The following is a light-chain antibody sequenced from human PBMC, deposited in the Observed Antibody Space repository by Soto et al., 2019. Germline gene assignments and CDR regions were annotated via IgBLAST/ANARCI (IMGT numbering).Light chain of an antibody. CDR2: GAS. Sequence: VMTPSPATLSVSPGGRATLSCRASQGLNGNLAWYQQKPGQAPSLLIQGASTRATDIPARFSASGSGREFTLTISSLQSEDFAVYYCQQYYSWPVTFGGGTKVEIK. CDR3: QQYYSWPVT. CDR1: QGLNGN. V-gene: IGKV3-15*01. J-gene: IGKJ4*01.